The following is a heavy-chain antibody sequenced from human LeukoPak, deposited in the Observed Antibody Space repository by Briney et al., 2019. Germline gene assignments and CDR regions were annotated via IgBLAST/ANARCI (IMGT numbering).Heavy chain of an antibody. CDR1: GYTFTGYY. CDR2: INPNSGGT. V-gene: IGHV1-2*02. CDR3: ARQLRFLEWLLNDY. D-gene: IGHD3-3*01. J-gene: IGHJ4*02. Sequence: GASVKVSCKASGYTFTGYYMHWVRQAPGQGLEWMGWINPNSGGTNYAQKFQGRVTMTRDTSISTAYMELGRLRSDDTAVYYCARQLRFLEWLLNDYWGQGTLVTVSS.